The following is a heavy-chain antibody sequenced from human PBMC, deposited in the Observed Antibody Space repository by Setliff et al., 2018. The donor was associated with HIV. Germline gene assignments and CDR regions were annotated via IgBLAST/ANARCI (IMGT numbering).Heavy chain of an antibody. V-gene: IGHV1-46*01. CDR2: IHPSTGNT. CDR3: ARDSSTGWFSADY. D-gene: IGHD6-19*01. J-gene: IGHJ4*02. Sequence: VASVKVSCKASGYTFTSYYMHWVRQAPGQGLEWMGLIHPSTGNTYYTQKFQGRVTWTRDTSTSTVYMELSSLRSEDTAVYYCARDSSTGWFSADYWGQGTQVTVSS. CDR1: GYTFTSYY.